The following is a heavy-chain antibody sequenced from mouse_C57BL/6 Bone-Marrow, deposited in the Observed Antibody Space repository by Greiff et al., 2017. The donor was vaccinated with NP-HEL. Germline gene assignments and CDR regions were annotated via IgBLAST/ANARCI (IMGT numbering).Heavy chain of an antibody. Sequence: EVQVVESGPGLVKPSQSLSLTCTVTGSSITSDYAWNWIRQFPGNKLEWMGYINYSGSTTYNPSLKSRISITRDTFKNQFFLHLISVTTEDTATYYCARYDGYYKNYALDYWGQGTSVTVSS. V-gene: IGHV3-2*02. CDR3: ARYDGYYKNYALDY. CDR1: GSSITSDYA. D-gene: IGHD2-3*01. J-gene: IGHJ4*01. CDR2: INYSGST.